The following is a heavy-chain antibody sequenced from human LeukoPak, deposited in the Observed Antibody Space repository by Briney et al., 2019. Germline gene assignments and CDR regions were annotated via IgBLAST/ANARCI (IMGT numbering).Heavy chain of an antibody. CDR2: IYTSGST. CDR1: GGSISSSSYY. J-gene: IGHJ4*02. V-gene: IGHV4-61*02. D-gene: IGHD3-3*01. CDR3: ARASTIFGVVMEV. Sequence: SETLSLTCTVSGGSISSSSYYWGWIRQPAGKGLEWIGRIYTSGSTNYNPSLKSRVTMSVDTSKNQFSLKLSSVTAADTAVYYCARASTIFGVVMEVWGQGTLVTVSS.